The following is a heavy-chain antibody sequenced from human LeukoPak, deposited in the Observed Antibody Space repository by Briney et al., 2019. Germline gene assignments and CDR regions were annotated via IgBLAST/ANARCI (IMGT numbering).Heavy chain of an antibody. Sequence: SVKVSCKASGGTFSSYAISWVRQAPGQGLEWMGMIIPIFGPANYPQNFQGRVTISTDKSTTTVYMELSSLRFDDTAVYYCARDDRLWGGNPNMDVWGKGTTVTVS. D-gene: IGHD4-23*01. V-gene: IGHV1-69*05. CDR2: IIPIFGPA. CDR3: ARDDRLWGGNPNMDV. J-gene: IGHJ6*03. CDR1: GGTFSSYA.